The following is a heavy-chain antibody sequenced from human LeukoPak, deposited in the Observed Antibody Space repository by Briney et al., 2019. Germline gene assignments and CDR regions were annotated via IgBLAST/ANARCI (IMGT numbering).Heavy chain of an antibody. CDR3: ARDKEEGPTKFDY. CDR2: INQDANEK. J-gene: IGHJ4*02. D-gene: IGHD1-26*01. Sequence: HAGGSLRLSCAASGFTFTRYWMSWVRQAPGRGPEWVANINQDANEKYYLDSVKGRFTISRDNAKNSLYLQMTSLETEDTAVYYCARDKEEGPTKFDYWGQGSLVTVSS. V-gene: IGHV3-7*03. CDR1: GFTFTRYW.